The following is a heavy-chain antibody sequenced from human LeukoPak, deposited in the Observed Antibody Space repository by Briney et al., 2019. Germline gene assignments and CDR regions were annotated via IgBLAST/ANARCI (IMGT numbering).Heavy chain of an antibody. CDR3: ARGYSGYDPFDY. Sequence: SETLSLTCAVYGGSFSGYYWSWIRQPPGKGLEWIGEINHSGSTNYNPSLKSRVTISVDTSKNQFSLKLSSVTAADTAAYYCARGYSGYDPFDYWGQGTLVTVSS. CDR2: INHSGST. CDR1: GGSFSGYY. J-gene: IGHJ4*02. D-gene: IGHD5-12*01. V-gene: IGHV4-34*01.